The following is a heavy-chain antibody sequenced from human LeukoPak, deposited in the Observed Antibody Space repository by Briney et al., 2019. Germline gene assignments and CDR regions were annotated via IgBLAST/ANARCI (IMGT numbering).Heavy chain of an antibody. CDR3: ARGSGGGSGSYYKDHYYGMDV. CDR2: IYSGGST. V-gene: IGHV4-39*01. CDR1: GGSISSSSYY. D-gene: IGHD3-10*01. J-gene: IGHJ6*02. Sequence: SETLSLTCTVSGGSISSSSYYWDWTRQPPGKGLEWIGYIYSGGSTYYTPSLKSRVTISVDTSKNQFSLKLSSVTAADTAVYYCARGSGGGSGSYYKDHYYGMDVWGPGTTVTVS.